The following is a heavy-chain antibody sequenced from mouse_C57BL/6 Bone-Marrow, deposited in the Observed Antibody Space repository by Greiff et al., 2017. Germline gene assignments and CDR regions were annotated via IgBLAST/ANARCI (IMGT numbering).Heavy chain of an antibody. Sequence: EVQLVESGGGLVQPGGSLSLSCAASGFTFTDYYMSWVRQPPGKALEWLGFIRNKANGYTTEYSASVKGRFTISRDNSKSILYLQMNALRAEDSAAYYCASPLLWSYYDMDYWGQGTSVTVSS. CDR3: ASPLLWSYYDMDY. V-gene: IGHV7-3*01. CDR1: GFTFTDYY. CDR2: IRNKANGYTT. J-gene: IGHJ4*01. D-gene: IGHD2-1*01.